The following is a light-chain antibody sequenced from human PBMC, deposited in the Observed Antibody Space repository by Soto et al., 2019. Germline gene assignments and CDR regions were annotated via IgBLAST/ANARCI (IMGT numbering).Light chain of an antibody. V-gene: IGLV1-40*01. CDR1: SSNIGAGYE. CDR2: ENN. CDR3: QSYDSSLSGYV. Sequence: QSVLTQPPSVSEAPGQRVTISCSGSSSNIGAGYEAHWYQQVPGTAPKVLIYENNNRPSGVPDRFSGSKSGTSASLAITGLQAEHEAEYYCQSYDSSLSGYVFGTGTKLTVL. J-gene: IGLJ1*01.